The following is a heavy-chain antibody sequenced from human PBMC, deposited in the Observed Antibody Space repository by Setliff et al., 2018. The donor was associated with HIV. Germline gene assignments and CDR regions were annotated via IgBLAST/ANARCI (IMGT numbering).Heavy chain of an antibody. CDR2: ITYSGSA. V-gene: IGHV4-30-4*08. CDR3: ARASTRIGYDSSGYPFDY. Sequence: PSETLSLTCTVSGGFISSDDYYWNWIRQPPGKGLEWIGYITYSGSAYYNPSLKSRVTISVDTSKNQFSLKLSSVTAADTAVYYCARASTRIGYDSSGYPFDYWGQGTLVTVSS. D-gene: IGHD3-22*01. CDR1: GGFISSDDYY. J-gene: IGHJ4*02.